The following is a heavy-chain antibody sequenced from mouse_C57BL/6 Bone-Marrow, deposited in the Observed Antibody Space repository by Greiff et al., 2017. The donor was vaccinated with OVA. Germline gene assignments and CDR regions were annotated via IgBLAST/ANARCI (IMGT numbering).Heavy chain of an antibody. CDR1: GYTFTSYW. D-gene: IGHD2-4*01. V-gene: IGHV1-55*01. CDR2: IYPGSGST. Sequence: VQLQQSGAELVKPGASVKLSCKASGYTFTSYWITWVKQRPGQGLEWIGDIYPGSGSTNYNEKFKSKATLTVDTSSSTAYMQLSSLTSEDSAVYYCAREGYYDYDEDYAMDYWGQGTSVTVSS. CDR3: AREGYYDYDEDYAMDY. J-gene: IGHJ4*01.